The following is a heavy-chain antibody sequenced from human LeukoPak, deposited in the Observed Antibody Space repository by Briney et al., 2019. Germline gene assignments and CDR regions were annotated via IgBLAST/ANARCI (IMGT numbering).Heavy chain of an antibody. CDR1: GYIFTGYY. D-gene: IGHD6-13*01. V-gene: IGHV1-2*02. CDR3: ARDRGSSWFVDY. CDR2: INPNSGGT. Sequence: ASVKVSCKASGYIFTGYYIHWVRQVPGQGPEWMGWINPNSGGTKYAQKFQGRVTMTSDTSISTAYMELSRLRSDDTAVYYCARDRGSSWFVDYWGQGTLVTVSS. J-gene: IGHJ4*02.